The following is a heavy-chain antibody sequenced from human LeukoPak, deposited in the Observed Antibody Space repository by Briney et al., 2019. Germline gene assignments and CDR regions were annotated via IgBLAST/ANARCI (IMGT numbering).Heavy chain of an antibody. CDR2: IYSGGST. Sequence: GGSLRLPCAASGFAVSSNYMSWVRQAPGKGLEWVSVIYSGGSTYYADSVKGRFTISRDNSKNTLYLQMNSLRAEDTAVYYCARSHSGVGTLNYWGQGTLVTVSS. V-gene: IGHV3-53*01. CDR1: GFAVSSNY. J-gene: IGHJ4*02. D-gene: IGHD2-21*02. CDR3: ARSHSGVGTLNY.